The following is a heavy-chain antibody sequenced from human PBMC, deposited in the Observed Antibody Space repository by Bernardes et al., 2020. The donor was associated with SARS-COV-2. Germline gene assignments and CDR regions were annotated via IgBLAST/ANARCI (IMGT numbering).Heavy chain of an antibody. V-gene: IGHV2-5*02. D-gene: IGHD6-13*01. CDR3: VHRPSPLYSSICTSSRFDP. CDR2: IYWDDDK. J-gene: IGHJ5*02. CDR1: GFSLSPSGVA. Sequence: SGSTHVKPTQTLTLTCTLSGFSLSPSGVAVGWIRQPPGKALEWLAFIYWDDDKRYNPSLKSRLTITKDTSKNQVVLTMTNMDPVDTATYYCVHRPSPLYSSICTSSRFDPGDHGTLVTVTS.